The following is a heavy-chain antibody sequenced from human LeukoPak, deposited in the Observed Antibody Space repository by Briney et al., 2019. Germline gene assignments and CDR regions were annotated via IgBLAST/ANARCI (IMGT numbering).Heavy chain of an antibody. CDR2: FDPEDGET. Sequence: ASVKVSCKVSGYTLTELSMHWVRQAPGKGLEWMGGFDPEDGETICAQKFQGRVTMTEDTSTDTAYMELSSLRSEDTAVYYCATVPYDYSHNYYYMDVWGKGTTVTVSS. D-gene: IGHD4-11*01. CDR3: ATVPYDYSHNYYYMDV. CDR1: GYTLTELS. V-gene: IGHV1-24*01. J-gene: IGHJ6*03.